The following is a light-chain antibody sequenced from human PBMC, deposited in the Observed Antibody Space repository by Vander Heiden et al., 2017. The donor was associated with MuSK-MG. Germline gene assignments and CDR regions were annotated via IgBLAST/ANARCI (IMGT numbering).Light chain of an antibody. V-gene: IGKV2-40*01. J-gene: IGKJ5*01. CDR1: QSRLASEDGNNY. Sequence: EIVMTQIPLLPVCICGEQASHHCRSSQSRLASEDGNNYLDWYLQKPGQSPQLLIYARSYRASGVPDRFSGSGSGTDFTLKISRVAAEDIGVYYCRQCMDFPLTFGQGTRVEIK. CDR2: ARS. CDR3: RQCMDFPLT.